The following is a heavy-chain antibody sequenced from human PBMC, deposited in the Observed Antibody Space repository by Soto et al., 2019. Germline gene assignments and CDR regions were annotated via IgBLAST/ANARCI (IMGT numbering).Heavy chain of an antibody. CDR2: IYYSGST. V-gene: IGHV4-59*01. CDR1: GGSISTYY. D-gene: IGHD2-15*01. CDR3: ARGFNSAGVDYFDY. Sequence: SETLSLTCTVSGGSISTYYWSWIRQPPGKGLEWIGYIYYSGSTNYNPSLKSRVTISVDTSKNQLSLKLSSVTAADTAVYYCARGFNSAGVDYFDYWGQGTLVTVSS. J-gene: IGHJ4*02.